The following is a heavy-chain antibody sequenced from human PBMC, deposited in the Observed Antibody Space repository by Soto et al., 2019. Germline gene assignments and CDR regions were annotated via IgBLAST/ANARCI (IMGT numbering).Heavy chain of an antibody. CDR1: GFTFSSYA. D-gene: IGHD2-2*01. J-gene: IGHJ5*02. CDR3: AKDYIRSVVVPDAMLGFDP. CDR2: ISGSGGST. V-gene: IGHV3-23*01. Sequence: EVQLLESGGGLVQPGGSLRLSCAASGFTFSSYAMSWVRQAPGKGLEWVSAISGSGGSTYYADSVKGRFTISRDNSKNTLYLQMNSLRAEDTAVYYCAKDYIRSVVVPDAMLGFDPWGQGTLVTVSS.